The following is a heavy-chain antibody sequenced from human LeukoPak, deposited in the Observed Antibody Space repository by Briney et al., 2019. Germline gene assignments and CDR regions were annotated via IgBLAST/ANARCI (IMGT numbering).Heavy chain of an antibody. CDR2: INHSGST. V-gene: IGHV4-34*01. Sequence: SETLSLTCAVHGGSFSGYYWSWIRQPPGKGLEWIGEINHSGSTNYNPSLKSRVTISVDTSKNQFSLKLSSVTAADTAVYYCARGLSPRINMVRGVRPPFRGVFDYWGQGTLVTVSS. CDR3: ARGLSPRINMVRGVRPPFRGVFDY. CDR1: GGSFSGYY. D-gene: IGHD3-10*01. J-gene: IGHJ4*02.